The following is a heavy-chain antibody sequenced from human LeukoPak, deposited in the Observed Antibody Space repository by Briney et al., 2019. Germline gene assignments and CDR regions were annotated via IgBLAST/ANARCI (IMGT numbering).Heavy chain of an antibody. CDR3: AKVRPHDYSNYYYYMDV. CDR2: IRYDGSNK. J-gene: IGHJ6*03. V-gene: IGHV3-30*02. CDR1: GFTFSSYG. Sequence: AGGSLRLSCAASGFTFSSYGMHWVRQAPGKGLEWVAFIRYDGSNKYYADSVKGRFTISRDNSKNTLYLQMNSLRAEDTAVYYCAKVRPHDYSNYYYYMDVWGKGTTVTVSS. D-gene: IGHD4-11*01.